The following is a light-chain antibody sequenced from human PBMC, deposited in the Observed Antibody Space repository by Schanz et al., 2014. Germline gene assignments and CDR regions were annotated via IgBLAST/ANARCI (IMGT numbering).Light chain of an antibody. CDR2: EGS. J-gene: IGLJ2*01. V-gene: IGLV2-23*01. CDR1: SSDVGSYNL. Sequence: QSVLTQPASVSGSPGQSITISCTGTSSDVGSYNLVSWYQQHPGKAPKVMIYEGSKRPSGVSDRFSGSKSGNTASLTISGLQAEDEADYYCCSYAGSNNILFGGGTKLTVL. CDR3: CSYAGSNNIL.